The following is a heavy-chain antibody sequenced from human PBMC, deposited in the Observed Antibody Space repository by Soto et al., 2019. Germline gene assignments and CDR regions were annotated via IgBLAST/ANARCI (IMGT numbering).Heavy chain of an antibody. CDR2: NNHSGST. J-gene: IGHJ5*02. CDR1: GGSFSGYY. V-gene: IGHV4-34*01. CDR3: ARGGYNWNYYWFDP. D-gene: IGHD1-7*01. Sequence: QVQLQQWGAGLLKPSETLSLTCAVYGGSFSGYYWSWIRQPPGKGLEWIGENNHSGSTNYNPSLKSRATISVDTSKNQFSLNLSSVTAADTAVYYCARGGYNWNYYWFDPWGQGTLVTVSS.